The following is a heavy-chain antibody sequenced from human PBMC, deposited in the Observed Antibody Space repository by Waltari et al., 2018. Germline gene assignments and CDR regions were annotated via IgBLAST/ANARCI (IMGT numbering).Heavy chain of an antibody. D-gene: IGHD2-15*01. J-gene: IGHJ4*02. Sequence: QLQLQESGPGLVKPSETLSLTCTVSGGSISSSSYYWGWIRQPPGKGLEWIGSIYYSGSPYYNPSRKSRVTISVDTSKNQFSRKLSSVTAADTAAYYCARESGGADYWGQGTLVTVSS. CDR1: GGSISSSSYY. CDR2: IYYSGSP. V-gene: IGHV4-39*07. CDR3: ARESGGADY.